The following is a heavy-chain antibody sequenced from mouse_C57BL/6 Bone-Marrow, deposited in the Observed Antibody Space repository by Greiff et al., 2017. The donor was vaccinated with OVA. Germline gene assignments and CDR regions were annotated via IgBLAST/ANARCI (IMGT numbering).Heavy chain of an antibody. V-gene: IGHV1-61*01. D-gene: IGHD4-1*01. CDR2: IYPSDSET. CDR3: ARFPYWDGFDY. Sequence: QVQLKQPGAELVRPGSSVKLSCKASGYTFTSYWMDWVKQRPGQGLEWIGNIYPSDSETHYNQKFKDKATLTVDKSSSTAYMQLSSLTSEDSAVYYCARFPYWDGFDYWGQGTTLTVSS. J-gene: IGHJ2*01. CDR1: GYTFTSYW.